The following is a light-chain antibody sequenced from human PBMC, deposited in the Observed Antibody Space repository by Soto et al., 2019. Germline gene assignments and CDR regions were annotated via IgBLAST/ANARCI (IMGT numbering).Light chain of an antibody. J-gene: IGLJ1*01. V-gene: IGLV1-40*01. CDR3: QSYGSSLSAYV. CDR1: SSNIGAGYD. Sequence: QSVLTQPPSVSGAPGQRVAISCTGSSSNIGAGYDLHWYQHLPGTAPKLLIYDDNNRPSGVPDRFSGSRSGTSASLATTGLQAEDEADYYCQSYGSSLSAYVFGTGTKVTVL. CDR2: DDN.